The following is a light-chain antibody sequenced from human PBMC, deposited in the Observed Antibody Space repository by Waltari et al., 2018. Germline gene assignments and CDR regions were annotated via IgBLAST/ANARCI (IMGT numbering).Light chain of an antibody. CDR1: RSNIGAGYA. CDR2: TNE. CDR3: QTSDSSLSLFV. V-gene: IGLV1-40*01. J-gene: IGLJ1*01. Sequence: SVLTQPPSVSGAPGQTVTISCTGSRSNIGAGYAVPWYQQLPGTAPKLLIYTNENRPSGVPDRFSGSKFGTSASLTITGLQAEDEAEYYCQTSDSSLSLFVFGTGTMVTVL.